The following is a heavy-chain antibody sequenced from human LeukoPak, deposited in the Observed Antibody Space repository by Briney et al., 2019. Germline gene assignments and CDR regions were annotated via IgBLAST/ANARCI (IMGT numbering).Heavy chain of an antibody. CDR3: ATSRGPMVVVALGY. V-gene: IGHV1-2*02. D-gene: IGHD2-15*01. Sequence: GASVKVSCKASGDTFTGYYMHWVRQAPGQGLEWMGWINPNSGGTNCAQRFQGRVTMTRDTSISTAYMELSMLRSDDTAVYYCATSRGPMVVVALGYWGQGTLVTVSS. J-gene: IGHJ4*02. CDR1: GDTFTGYY. CDR2: INPNSGGT.